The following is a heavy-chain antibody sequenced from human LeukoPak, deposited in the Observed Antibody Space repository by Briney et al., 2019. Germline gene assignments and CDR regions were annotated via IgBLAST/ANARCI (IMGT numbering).Heavy chain of an antibody. V-gene: IGHV3-53*01. Sequence: GGSLRLSCAASGFTVSSNYMSWVRQAPGKGLEWVSVIYSGGSTYYADSVKGRFTISRDNSKNTLYLQMNSLRAEDTAVYYCAREEYYYDSSGPKGGAEYFQHWGQGTLVTVSS. D-gene: IGHD3-22*01. CDR1: GFTVSSNY. J-gene: IGHJ1*01. CDR3: AREEYYYDSSGPKGGAEYFQH. CDR2: IYSGGST.